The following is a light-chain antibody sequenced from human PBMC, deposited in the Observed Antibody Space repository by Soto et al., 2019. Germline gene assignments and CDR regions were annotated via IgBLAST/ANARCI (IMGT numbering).Light chain of an antibody. CDR3: QKYNRAPQP. CDR2: AAS. J-gene: IGKJ1*01. V-gene: IGKV1-27*01. CDR1: QGISTY. Sequence: DIQMTQSPSSLSTSVGDRVTITCRASQGISTYLAWYQQKPGKAPKLLIYAASTLQSGVPSRFSGSGSGTDCTLTISSLQPEDVAAYDCQKYNRAPQPFGQGNKLEIK.